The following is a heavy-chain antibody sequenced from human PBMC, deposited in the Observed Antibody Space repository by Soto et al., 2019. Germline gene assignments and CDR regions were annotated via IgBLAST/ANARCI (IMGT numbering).Heavy chain of an antibody. CDR3: ARSRRDGYNYFDY. Sequence: QVQLVQSGAEVKKPGSSVKVSCKASGGTFSSYTISWVRQAPGQGLEWMGRIIPILGIANYAQKFQGRVTITADKSTSTAYMELSSLRSEDTAEYYCARSRRDGYNYFDYWGQGTLVTVSS. J-gene: IGHJ4*02. CDR2: IIPILGIA. V-gene: IGHV1-69*02. CDR1: GGTFSSYT. D-gene: IGHD5-12*01.